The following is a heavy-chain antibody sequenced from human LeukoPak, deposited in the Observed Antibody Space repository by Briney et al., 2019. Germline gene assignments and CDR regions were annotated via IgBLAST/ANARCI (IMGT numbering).Heavy chain of an antibody. CDR2: IYHSGTA. CDR1: GGSISSTNW. J-gene: IGHJ4*02. D-gene: IGHD5-18*01. Sequence: SETLSLTCAVSGGSISSTNWWSWVRQPPGKGLEWIGEIYHSGTANYNPSLKSRVTISVDKSKNQFSLKLSSVTAADTAVYYCASTSSGYSRVLRYWGQGTLVTVSS. CDR3: ASTSSGYSRVLRY. V-gene: IGHV4-4*02.